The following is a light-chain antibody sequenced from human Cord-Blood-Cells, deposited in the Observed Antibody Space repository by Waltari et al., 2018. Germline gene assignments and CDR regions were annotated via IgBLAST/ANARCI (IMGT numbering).Light chain of an antibody. CDR3: AAWDDSLNGPV. V-gene: IGLV1-44*01. Sequence: QSVLTQPPSASGTPGQRVTIPCSGSSPTIGSNTGNWYQQLPGPPPKLLTYSNNQRPSGVPDRFAGSKSGTSASLAISGLQSEDEADYYCAAWDDSLNGPVFGGGTKLTVL. J-gene: IGLJ3*02. CDR1: SPTIGSNT. CDR2: SNN.